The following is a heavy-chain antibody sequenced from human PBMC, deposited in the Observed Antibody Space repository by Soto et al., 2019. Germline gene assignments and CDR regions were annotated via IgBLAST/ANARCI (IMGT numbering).Heavy chain of an antibody. CDR2: IYYSGST. CDR3: SRVRSSGDYRYFDY. V-gene: IGHV4-31*03. J-gene: IGHJ4*02. Sequence: QEQLPELGPGLVKPSQTLSLTCTVSGGSISSGGYYWRWIRQHPGKGLEWIGYIYYSGSTYYNPYLKSRVTISVDTSKNQYSLKLSSVIAADTAVYYCSRVRSSGDYRYFDYWGQGTLVAVSA. CDR1: GGSISSGGYY. D-gene: IGHD3-22*01.